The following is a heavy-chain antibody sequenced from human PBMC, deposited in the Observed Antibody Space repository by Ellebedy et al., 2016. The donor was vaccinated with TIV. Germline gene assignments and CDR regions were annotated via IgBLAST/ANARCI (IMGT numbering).Heavy chain of an antibody. CDR2: IKQDGSEK. V-gene: IGHV3-7*01. Sequence: GESLKISXAASGFTFSSYWMHWVRQAPGKGLAWVANIKQDGSEKYYVGSVKGRFTISRDNAKNLLYLQMNSLRAEDTAVYYCVRAIGTSSSYWGQGTLVTVSS. CDR3: VRAIGTSSSY. D-gene: IGHD6-6*01. CDR1: GFTFSSYW. J-gene: IGHJ4*02.